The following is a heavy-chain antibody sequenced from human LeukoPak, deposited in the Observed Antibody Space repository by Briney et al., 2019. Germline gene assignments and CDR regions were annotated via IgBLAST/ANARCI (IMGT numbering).Heavy chain of an antibody. J-gene: IGHJ4*02. V-gene: IGHV3-30*02. Sequence: PGGSLRLSCAASGFTFSSYGMHWVRQAPGKGLEWVAFIRYDGSNKYYADSVKGRFTISRDNSKNTLYLQMNSLRAEDTAVYYCAKGMRWFGELSSLGGFDYWGQGTLVTVSS. CDR3: AKGMRWFGELSSLGGFDY. CDR2: IRYDGSNK. D-gene: IGHD3-10*01. CDR1: GFTFSSYG.